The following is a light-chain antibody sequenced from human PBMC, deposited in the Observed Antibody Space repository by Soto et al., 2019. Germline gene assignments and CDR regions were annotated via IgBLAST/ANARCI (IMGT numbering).Light chain of an antibody. J-gene: IGLJ2*01. CDR1: RSDVGGYNY. Sequence: QSALTQPPSASGSPGQSVTISCTETRSDVGGYNYVSWYQQHPGKAPKLMIYEVSKRPSGVPDLFSGSKSGNTASLTVSGLQAEDEADYYCSSYAGSNTHVVFGGGTKLTVL. CDR3: SSYAGSNTHVV. CDR2: EVS. V-gene: IGLV2-8*01.